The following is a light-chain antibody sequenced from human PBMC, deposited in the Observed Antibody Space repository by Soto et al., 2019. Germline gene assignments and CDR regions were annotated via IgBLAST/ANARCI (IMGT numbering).Light chain of an antibody. J-gene: IGLJ3*02. CDR1: SSDVGAYKY. V-gene: IGLV2-8*01. Sequence: QSALTQPPSASGSPGQSVTISCTGASSDVGAYKYVSWYQQYPGKAPKLMIYEGTKRPSGVPDRFSGSKSGNPASLTVSGLQAEDEADYYCTAYVGNDIWVFGGGTQVPV. CDR2: EGT. CDR3: TAYVGNDIWV.